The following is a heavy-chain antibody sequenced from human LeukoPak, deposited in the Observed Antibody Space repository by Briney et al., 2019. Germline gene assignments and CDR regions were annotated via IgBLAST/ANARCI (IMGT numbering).Heavy chain of an antibody. CDR3: AREDSSGYRPHYWYFDL. J-gene: IGHJ2*01. CDR2: INPSGGST. CDR1: GYTCTSYY. D-gene: IGHD3-22*01. Sequence: ASVKVSCKASGYTCTSYYMHWVRQAPGQGLEGLGIINPSGGSTSYAQKFQGRVTMTRDTSTSTVYMELSSLRSEDTAVYYCAREDSSGYRPHYWYFDLWGRGTLVTVSS. V-gene: IGHV1-46*01.